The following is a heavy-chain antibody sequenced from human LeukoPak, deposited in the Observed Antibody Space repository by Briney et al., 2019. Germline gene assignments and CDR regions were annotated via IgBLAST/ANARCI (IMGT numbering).Heavy chain of an antibody. D-gene: IGHD3-10*01. Sequence: GRSLRLSCAASGFTFRSYAMHWVRQAPGKGLEWVAVISYDGSNKYYADSVKGRFTISRNNSKNTLYLQMNSLRAEDTAVYYCARGDLFGELLAVDYWGQGTLVTVSS. V-gene: IGHV3-30-3*01. CDR2: ISYDGSNK. CDR1: GFTFRSYA. J-gene: IGHJ4*02. CDR3: ARGDLFGELLAVDY.